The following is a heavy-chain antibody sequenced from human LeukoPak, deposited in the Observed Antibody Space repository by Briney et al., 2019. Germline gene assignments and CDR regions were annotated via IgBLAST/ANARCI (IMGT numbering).Heavy chain of an antibody. D-gene: IGHD3-22*01. V-gene: IGHV3-33*06. Sequence: GGSLRLSCAASGFTFNTYDMCWVRQAPGKGLEWVSIIWKDGKTQHYVDSVKGRFTISRDNSKNTLYLQMNSLRAEDTAVYYCAKVPRNYDSSGYPFDYWGQGTLVTVSS. CDR2: IWKDGKTQ. J-gene: IGHJ4*02. CDR1: GFTFNTYD. CDR3: AKVPRNYDSSGYPFDY.